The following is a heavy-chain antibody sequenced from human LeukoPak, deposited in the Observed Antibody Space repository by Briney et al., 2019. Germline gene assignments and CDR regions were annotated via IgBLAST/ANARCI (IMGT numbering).Heavy chain of an antibody. CDR2: ISWDGGST. Sequence: GGSLRLSCAASGFTFDDYAMHWVRQAPGKGLEWVSLISWDGGSTYYADSVKGRFTISRDNSKNSLYLQMNSLRAEDTALYYCAKDAFRGNSGSSNYFDYWGQGTLVTVSS. D-gene: IGHD1-26*01. J-gene: IGHJ4*02. CDR3: AKDAFRGNSGSSNYFDY. V-gene: IGHV3-43D*03. CDR1: GFTFDDYA.